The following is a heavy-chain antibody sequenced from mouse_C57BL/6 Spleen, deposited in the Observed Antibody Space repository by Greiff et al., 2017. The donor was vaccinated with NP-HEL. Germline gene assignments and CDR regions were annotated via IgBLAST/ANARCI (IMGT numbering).Heavy chain of an antibody. CDR1: GYTFTSYW. Sequence: VQLQQPGAELVRPGTSVKLSCKASGYTFTSYWMHWVKQRPGQGLEWIGVIDPSDSYTNYNQKFKGKATLTVDTSSSTAYMQLSSLTSEDSAVYYCAREGGYDRFAYWGQGTLVTVSA. D-gene: IGHD2-2*01. CDR2: IDPSDSYT. V-gene: IGHV1-59*01. CDR3: AREGGYDRFAY. J-gene: IGHJ3*01.